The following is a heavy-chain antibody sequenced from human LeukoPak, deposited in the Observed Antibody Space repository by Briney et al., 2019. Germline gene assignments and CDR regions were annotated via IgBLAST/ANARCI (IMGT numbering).Heavy chain of an antibody. V-gene: IGHV3-30*04. Sequence: GGSLRLSCAASGFTFSSYAMHWVRQAPGKGLEWVAVISYDGSNKYYADSEKGRFTISRDNSKNTLYLQMNSLRAEDTAVYYCARDPVEMATMPFDYWGQGTLVTVSS. CDR3: ARDPVEMATMPFDY. CDR2: ISYDGSNK. D-gene: IGHD5-24*01. J-gene: IGHJ4*02. CDR1: GFTFSSYA.